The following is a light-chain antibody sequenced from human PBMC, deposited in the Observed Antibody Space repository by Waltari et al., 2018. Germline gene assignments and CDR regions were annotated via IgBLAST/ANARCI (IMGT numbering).Light chain of an antibody. J-gene: IGKJ1*01. CDR3: QKYDSLPAT. Sequence: EIVLTQSPGTLSLSPGERATLSCRASQSVAKSLAWYQQKPGQAPRLLIYHTSNRANGIPDRFSGSGSGTDFSLTISRLDPEDFAVYYCQKYDSLPATFGQGTKVEIK. V-gene: IGKV3-20*01. CDR2: HTS. CDR1: QSVAKS.